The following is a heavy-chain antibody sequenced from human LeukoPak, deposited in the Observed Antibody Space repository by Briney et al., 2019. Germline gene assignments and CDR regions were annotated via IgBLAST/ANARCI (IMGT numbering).Heavy chain of an antibody. CDR3: ARDKIEGPTKLDY. CDR2: IKQDESEK. D-gene: IGHD1-1*01. J-gene: IGHJ4*02. CDR1: GFTFSSYW. Sequence: GGSLRLSCAASGFTFSSYWMSWVRQAPGKGLEWVANIKQDESEKYYVDSVKGRFTISRDNANNSLYLQMNSLRAEDTAVYYCARDKIEGPTKLDYWGQGILVTVSS. V-gene: IGHV3-7*01.